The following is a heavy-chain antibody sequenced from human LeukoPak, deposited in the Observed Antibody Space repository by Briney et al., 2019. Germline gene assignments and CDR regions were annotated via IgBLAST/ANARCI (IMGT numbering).Heavy chain of an antibody. CDR2: FYYSGST. Sequence: SETLSLTCTVSGGSISNYYWSWIRQPPGKGLEWIGYFYYSGSTNYNPSLKSRVTISVDTSKNQFSLKLSSVTAADTAVYYCARGYYYGSGSLWFRPHYYYYYMDVWGKGTTVTIPS. CDR3: ARGYYYGSGSLWFRPHYYYYYMDV. CDR1: GGSISNYY. J-gene: IGHJ6*03. D-gene: IGHD3-10*01. V-gene: IGHV4-59*01.